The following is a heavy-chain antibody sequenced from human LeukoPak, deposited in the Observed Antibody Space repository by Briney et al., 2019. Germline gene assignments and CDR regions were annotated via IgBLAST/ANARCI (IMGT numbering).Heavy chain of an antibody. CDR1: GGTFSSYA. CDR2: IIPIFGTA. D-gene: IGHD6-19*01. CDR3: AGPLAVAVAFDI. V-gene: IGHV1-69*05. J-gene: IGHJ3*02. Sequence: SVKVSCKASGGTFSSYAISWVRQAPGQGLEWMGGIIPIFGTANYAQKFQGRVTITTDESTSTAYMELSSLRSEDMAVYYCAGPLAVAVAFDIWGQGTMVTVSS.